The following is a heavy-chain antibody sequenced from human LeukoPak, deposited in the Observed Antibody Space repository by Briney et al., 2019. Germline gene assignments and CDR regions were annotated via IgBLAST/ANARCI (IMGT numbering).Heavy chain of an antibody. CDR1: GFTFSSYA. J-gene: IGHJ5*02. Sequence: GGSLRLSCAASGFTFSSYAMSWVRQAPGKGLVWVSVISGSGGTTSYADSVKGRFTISRDNSKNTLYLQMNSLRAEDTAVYYCAKQASRFLEWLSNWFNPWGQGALVTVSS. V-gene: IGHV3-23*01. CDR2: ISGSGGTT. CDR3: AKQASRFLEWLSNWFNP. D-gene: IGHD3-3*01.